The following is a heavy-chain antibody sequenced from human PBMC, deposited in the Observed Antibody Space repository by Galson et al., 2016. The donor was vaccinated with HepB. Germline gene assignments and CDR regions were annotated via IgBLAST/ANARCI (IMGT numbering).Heavy chain of an antibody. V-gene: IGHV4-59*01. J-gene: IGHJ4*02. CDR1: GGSISSKY. CDR3: ARVVAVGGNPPFAFDY. D-gene: IGHD1-26*01. CDR2: VYSSGKT. Sequence: SETLSLTCTVSGGSISSKYWSLIRQPPGKGLEWIGYVYSSGKTNYNPSLKSRVTISIDSSKSQFSLKLSSVTTADTAVYYCARVVAVGGNPPFAFDYWGQGTLVTASS.